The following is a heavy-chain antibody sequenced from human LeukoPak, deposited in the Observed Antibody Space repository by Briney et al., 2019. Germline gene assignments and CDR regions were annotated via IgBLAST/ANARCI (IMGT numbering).Heavy chain of an antibody. D-gene: IGHD2-21*02. CDR1: GGSISSSNW. J-gene: IGHJ4*02. Sequence: SGTLSLTCAVSGGSISSSNWWSWVRQPPGKGLEWIGEIYHSGSTYYNPSLKSRVTISVDRSKNQFSLKLSSVTAADTAVYYCARGTSNCGGDCPDFDYWGQGTLVTVSS. CDR2: IYHSGST. CDR3: ARGTSNCGGDCPDFDY. V-gene: IGHV4-4*02.